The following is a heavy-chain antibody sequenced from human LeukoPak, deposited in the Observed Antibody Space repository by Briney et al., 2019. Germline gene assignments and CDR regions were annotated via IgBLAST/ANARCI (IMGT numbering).Heavy chain of an antibody. J-gene: IGHJ3*02. Sequence: SETLSLTCTVSGGSISSYYWSWIRQPPGKGLEWIGYIYYSGSTNYNPSLKSRVTISVDTSKNQFSLKLSSVTAADTAVYYCARDYGSGSYDAFDIWGQGTMVTVSS. D-gene: IGHD3-10*01. CDR2: IYYSGST. CDR3: ARDYGSGSYDAFDI. CDR1: GGSISSYY. V-gene: IGHV4-59*01.